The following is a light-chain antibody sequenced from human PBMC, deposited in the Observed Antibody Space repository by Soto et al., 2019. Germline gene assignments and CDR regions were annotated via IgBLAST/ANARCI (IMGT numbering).Light chain of an antibody. Sequence: QSVLTQPPSASGTPGQRVTISCSGTSSNIGTYTVNWYQQLPGTAPKLLIYTDYQRPSGVPDRVSGSKSGTSASLAINGLHSEDEADYYCASWDDNLNGGVFGGGTKLTVL. V-gene: IGLV1-44*01. CDR3: ASWDDNLNGGV. CDR1: SSNIGTYT. CDR2: TDY. J-gene: IGLJ3*02.